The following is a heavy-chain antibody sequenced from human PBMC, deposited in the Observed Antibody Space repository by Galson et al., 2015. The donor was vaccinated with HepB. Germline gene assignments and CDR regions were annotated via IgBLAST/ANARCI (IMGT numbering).Heavy chain of an antibody. CDR2: ISTHSGDP. V-gene: IGHV1-18*01. Sequence: SVKVSCKASGYTFTSNGLSWVRQAPGHGLEWMGWISTHSGDPKSAQKFQGRLIMTTDTSTTTAYMELRSLRSDDTAVYFCARDSRLELRLNNYFSYGMDVWGQESAVTVSS. CDR1: GYTFTSNG. J-gene: IGHJ6*02. D-gene: IGHD1-7*01. CDR3: ARDSRLELRLNNYFSYGMDV.